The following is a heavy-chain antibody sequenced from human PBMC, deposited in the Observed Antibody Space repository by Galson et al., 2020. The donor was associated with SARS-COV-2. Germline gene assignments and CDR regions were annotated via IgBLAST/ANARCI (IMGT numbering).Heavy chain of an antibody. D-gene: IGHD6-19*01. J-gene: IGHJ5*02. V-gene: IGHV3-23*01. CDR1: GFTFSSYA. CDR3: AKGGQQWLVGNWFDP. CDR2: ISGSGGST. Sequence: GGSLRLSCAASGFTFSSYAMSWVRQAPGKGLEWVSAISGSGGSTYYADSVKGRFTISRDNSKNTLYLQMNSLRAEDTAVYYCAKGGQQWLVGNWFDPWGQGTLVTVSS.